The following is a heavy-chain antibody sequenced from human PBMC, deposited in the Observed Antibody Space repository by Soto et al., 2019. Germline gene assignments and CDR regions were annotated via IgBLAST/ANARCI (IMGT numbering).Heavy chain of an antibody. V-gene: IGHV3-21*01. CDR3: AMLRRDAYNL. CDR1: GFTFSAYN. D-gene: IGHD2-15*01. CDR2: ISSSSSYI. J-gene: IGHJ5*02. Sequence: PGGSLRLSCAASGFTFSAYNMNWVRQAPGKGLEWVSSISSSSSYIYYADSLKGRFTISRDNAKNSLYLQMNSLRVEDTAVYYCAMLRRDAYNLWGQGTLATVSS.